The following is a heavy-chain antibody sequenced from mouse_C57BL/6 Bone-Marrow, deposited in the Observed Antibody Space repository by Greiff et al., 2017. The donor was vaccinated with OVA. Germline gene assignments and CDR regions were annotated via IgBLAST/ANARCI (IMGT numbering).Heavy chain of an antibody. CDR1: GFNIKDDY. J-gene: IGHJ2*01. CDR2: IDPENGDT. V-gene: IGHV14-4*01. D-gene: IGHD2-1*01. Sequence: DVQLQESGAELVRPGALVKLSCTASGFNIKDDYMHWVKQRPEQGLEWIGWIDPENGDTEYASKFQGKATITADTSSNTAYLQLSSLTSEDTAVYYCTSYGNFDYWGQGTTLTVSS. CDR3: TSYGNFDY.